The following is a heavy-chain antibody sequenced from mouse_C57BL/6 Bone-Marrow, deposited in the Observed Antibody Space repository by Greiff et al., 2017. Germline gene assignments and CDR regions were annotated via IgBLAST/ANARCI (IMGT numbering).Heavy chain of an antibody. CDR3: ARHSTLAY. CDR1: GFTFSDYG. J-gene: IGHJ3*01. Sequence: EVKLMESGGGLVKPGGSLKLSCAASGFTFSDYGMHWVRQAPEKGLEWVAYISSGSSTIYYADTVKGRFTISRDNAKNTLFLQMTSLRSEDTAMYYCARHSTLAYWGQGTLVTVSA. D-gene: IGHD2-5*01. CDR2: ISSGSSTI. V-gene: IGHV5-17*01.